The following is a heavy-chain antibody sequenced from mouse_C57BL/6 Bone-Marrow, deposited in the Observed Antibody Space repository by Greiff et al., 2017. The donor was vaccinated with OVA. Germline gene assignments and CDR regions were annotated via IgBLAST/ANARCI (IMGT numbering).Heavy chain of an antibody. CDR1: GFNIKDDY. CDR2: IDPENGDT. J-gene: IGHJ2*01. V-gene: IGHV14-4*01. Sequence: VQLQQSGAELVRPGASVKLSCTASGFNIKDDYMHWVKQRHEQGLEWIGWIDPENGDTEYASKFQGKATITADPSSNTAYLQLSSLTSEDTAVYYCTTIYVDYWGQGTTLTVSS. CDR3: TTIYVDY.